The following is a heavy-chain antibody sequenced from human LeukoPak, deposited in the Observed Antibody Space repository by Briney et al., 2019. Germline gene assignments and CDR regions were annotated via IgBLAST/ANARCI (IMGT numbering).Heavy chain of an antibody. J-gene: IGHJ6*02. D-gene: IGHD3-10*01. Sequence: GGSLRLSCAGSGFIFNNYAMHWVRQPPGKGLEWVSGISWNGNSIVYADSVKGRFTIARDNAKNSLYLQMNSLRAEDTAFYCAKGEGSGIHYYSMDVWGHGTTVTVSS. V-gene: IGHV3-9*01. CDR3: AKGEGSGIHYYSMDV. CDR1: GFIFNNYA. CDR2: ISWNGNSI.